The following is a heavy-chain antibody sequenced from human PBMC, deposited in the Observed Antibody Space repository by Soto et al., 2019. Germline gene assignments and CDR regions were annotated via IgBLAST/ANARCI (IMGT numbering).Heavy chain of an antibody. CDR3: AARMDV. J-gene: IGHJ6*02. CDR1: GFTFSSYA. V-gene: IGHV3-30-3*01. CDR2: ISYDGSNK. Sequence: GESLKISCAASGFTFSSYAMHWVRQAPGKGLEWVAVISYDGSNKYYADSVKGRFTISRDNSKNTLYLQINSLRAEDTAVYYCAARMDVWGQGTTVTVSS.